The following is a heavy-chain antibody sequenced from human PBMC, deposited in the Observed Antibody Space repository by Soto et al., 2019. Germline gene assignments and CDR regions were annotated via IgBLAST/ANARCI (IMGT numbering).Heavy chain of an antibody. CDR3: TKYTSTSRYAYFGMDV. Sequence: PGGSLRLSCTTSGFTFGDYAMSWSRQAPGKGLEWVGVIRSKAYGGTTDYAASVKGRFTISRDDSKSIAYLQMNSLKSEDTGVYYCTKYTSTSRYAYFGMDVGGQGTRATASS. D-gene: IGHD6-13*01. CDR1: GFTFGDYA. CDR2: IRSKAYGGTT. J-gene: IGHJ6*02. V-gene: IGHV3-49*03.